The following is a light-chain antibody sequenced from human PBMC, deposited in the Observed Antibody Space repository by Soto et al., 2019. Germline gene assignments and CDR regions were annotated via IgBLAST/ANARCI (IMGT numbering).Light chain of an antibody. Sequence: QLVLTQSPSASASLGASVKLTCTLSSGHSSYAIAWHQQQPEKGPRYLMKLNSDGSHNRGDGILDRFSGSSSGAERYLTISSLQSEDEADYYCQTWGTGIHVVFGGGTKLTVL. CDR2: LNSDGSH. CDR3: QTWGTGIHVV. V-gene: IGLV4-69*01. CDR1: SGHSSYA. J-gene: IGLJ2*01.